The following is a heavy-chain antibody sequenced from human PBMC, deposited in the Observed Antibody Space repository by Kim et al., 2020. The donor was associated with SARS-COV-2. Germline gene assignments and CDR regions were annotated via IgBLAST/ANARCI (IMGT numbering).Heavy chain of an antibody. V-gene: IGHV4-34*01. Sequence: SETLSLTCAVYGGSFSGYYWSWIRQPPGKGLEWIGEINHSGSTNYNPSLKSRVTISVDTSKNQFSLKLSSVTAADTAVYYCARVGGCSSTSCYFSYYYGMDVWGQGTTVTVSS. CDR3: ARVGGCSSTSCYFSYYYGMDV. D-gene: IGHD2-2*01. J-gene: IGHJ6*02. CDR1: GGSFSGYY. CDR2: INHSGST.